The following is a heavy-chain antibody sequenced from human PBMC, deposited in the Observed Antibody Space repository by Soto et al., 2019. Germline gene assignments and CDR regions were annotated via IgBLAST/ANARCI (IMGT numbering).Heavy chain of an antibody. CDR1: GGTFSSYA. D-gene: IGHD6-6*01. CDR2: IIPIFGTA. CDR3: ARPHIAAGPYYYYGMDV. Sequence: QVQLVQSGAEVKKPGSSVKVSCKASGGTFSSYAISWVRQAPGQGLEWMGGIIPIFGTANYAQKFQGRVTITADESTSTAYMELSSLGSEDTAVYYCARPHIAAGPYYYYGMDVWGQGTTVTVSS. V-gene: IGHV1-69*01. J-gene: IGHJ6*02.